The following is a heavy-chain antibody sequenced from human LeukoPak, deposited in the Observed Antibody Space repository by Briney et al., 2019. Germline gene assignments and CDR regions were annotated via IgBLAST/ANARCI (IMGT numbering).Heavy chain of an antibody. CDR3: ARDSSGSYNWFDP. J-gene: IGHJ5*02. Sequence: GGSLRLSCAASGFIFSSYAMHWVRQAPGRGLEGVAVISYDGSNEYYPDSVKGRFTISRDNSKNTLYLQMNSLRAEDTAVYYCARDSSGSYNWFDPWGQGTLVTVSS. CDR1: GFIFSSYA. CDR2: ISYDGSNE. V-gene: IGHV3-30*04. D-gene: IGHD6-19*01.